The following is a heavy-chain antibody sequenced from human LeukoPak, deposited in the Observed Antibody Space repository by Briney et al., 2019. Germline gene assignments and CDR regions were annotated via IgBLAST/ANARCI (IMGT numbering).Heavy chain of an antibody. Sequence: VGSLRLSCAASGFTFSSYAMSWVRLAPGKGLEWVSTISYSGGSTFYAYSVKGRFTISRDNSKNTLSLQMNSLRAEDMAVYYCAKDLARGNGMTTAFDYWGQGTLVTVSS. CDR1: GFTFSSYA. J-gene: IGHJ4*02. V-gene: IGHV3-23*01. CDR3: AKDLARGNGMTTAFDY. CDR2: ISYSGGST. D-gene: IGHD4-11*01.